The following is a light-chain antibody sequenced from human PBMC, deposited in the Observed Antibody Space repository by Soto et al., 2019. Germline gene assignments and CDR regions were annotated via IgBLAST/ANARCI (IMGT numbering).Light chain of an antibody. J-gene: IGKJ1*01. CDR2: KAS. Sequence: DIQMTQSPSTLSASVGDRVTITCRASQSISSWLAWYQQKPGKAPKLLIYKASTLESGVPSNFSGSGSGTEFSLTISSLQPDDFATYYCQQYNVYSWTFGQGTKVDI. CDR3: QQYNVYSWT. CDR1: QSISSW. V-gene: IGKV1-5*03.